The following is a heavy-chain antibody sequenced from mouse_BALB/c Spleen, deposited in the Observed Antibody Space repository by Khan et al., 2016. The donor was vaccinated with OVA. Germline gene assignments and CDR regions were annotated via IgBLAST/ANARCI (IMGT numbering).Heavy chain of an antibody. CDR3: TRSGYGTLAY. Sequence: VQLVESGAELVKPGASVRLSCKASGYTFTSYYLYWVKQRPGQGLEWIGDINPSNGGTNVNEKFKSKATLTVDKSSSTAYMQLSSLTSEDSAVYYCTRSGYGTLAYWGQGTLVTVSA. J-gene: IGHJ3*01. CDR2: INPSNGGT. CDR1: GYTFTSYY. V-gene: IGHV1S81*02. D-gene: IGHD2-1*01.